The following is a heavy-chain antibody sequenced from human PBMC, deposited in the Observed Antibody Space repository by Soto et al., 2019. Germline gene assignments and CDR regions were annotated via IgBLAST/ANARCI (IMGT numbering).Heavy chain of an antibody. CDR3: AKVNRQWLVYDAFDI. Sequence: GGSLRLSCAASGFTFSSYAMSWVRQAPGKGLERVSAISGSGGSTYYADSVKGRFTISRDSSKNTLYLQMNSLRAEDTAVYYCAKVNRQWLVYDAFDIWGQGTIVTVSS. J-gene: IGHJ3*02. CDR1: GFTFSSYA. V-gene: IGHV3-23*01. D-gene: IGHD6-19*01. CDR2: ISGSGGST.